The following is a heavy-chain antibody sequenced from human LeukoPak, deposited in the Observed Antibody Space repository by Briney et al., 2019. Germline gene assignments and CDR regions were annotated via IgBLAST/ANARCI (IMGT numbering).Heavy chain of an antibody. CDR2: IKQDGREK. V-gene: IGHV3-7*03. Sequence: GGSLRLSCAASGFTFSSYWMSWVRQAPGKGLEGGANIKQDGREKYYVDSVKGGFTISRDNAKNSLYLQMNSLRAEDTAVYYCARVAHLDYDILTGSYFDYWGQGTLVTVSS. CDR1: GFTFSSYW. CDR3: ARVAHLDYDILTGSYFDY. J-gene: IGHJ4*02. D-gene: IGHD3-9*01.